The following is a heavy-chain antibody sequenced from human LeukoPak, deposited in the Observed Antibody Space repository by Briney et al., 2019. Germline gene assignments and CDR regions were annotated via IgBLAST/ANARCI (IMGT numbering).Heavy chain of an antibody. Sequence: SETLSLTCTVSGGSISSYYWSWIRQPPGKGLEWIGYIYYSGSTNYNPSPKSRVTISVDTSKNQFSMKRSSVTAADTAVYYCARDGYYGSGSYYNVASGGMDVWGQGTTATVSS. J-gene: IGHJ6*02. D-gene: IGHD3-10*01. CDR3: ARDGYYGSGSYYNVASGGMDV. CDR1: GGSISSYY. CDR2: IYYSGST. V-gene: IGHV4-59*01.